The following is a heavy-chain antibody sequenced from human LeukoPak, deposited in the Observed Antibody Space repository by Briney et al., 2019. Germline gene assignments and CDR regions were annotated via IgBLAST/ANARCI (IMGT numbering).Heavy chain of an antibody. CDR3: ARHLDYYGSGTYFDY. D-gene: IGHD3-10*01. Sequence: SETLSLTCAVYGGSFSGYYWSWIRQPPGKGLEWIGEINHSGSTNYNPSLKSRVTISVDTSKNQFSLKLNSVTAADTAVYYCARHLDYYGSGTYFDYWGQGTLVTVSS. CDR1: GGSFSGYY. J-gene: IGHJ4*02. V-gene: IGHV4-34*01. CDR2: INHSGST.